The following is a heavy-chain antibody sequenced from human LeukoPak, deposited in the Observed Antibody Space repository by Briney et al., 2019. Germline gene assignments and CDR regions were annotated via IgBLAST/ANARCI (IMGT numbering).Heavy chain of an antibody. D-gene: IGHD3-9*01. J-gene: IGHJ6*02. CDR1: GFTVSSNY. Sequence: GGSLRLSCAASGFTVSSNYMSWVRQAPGKGLEWVSVIYSGGSTYYADSVKGRFTISRHNSKNTLYLQMNSLRAEDTAVYYCASGSINYDILTGYYGPAGYYYGMDVGGQGTTVTVSS. V-gene: IGHV3-53*04. CDR2: IYSGGST. CDR3: ASGSINYDILTGYYGPAGYYYGMDV.